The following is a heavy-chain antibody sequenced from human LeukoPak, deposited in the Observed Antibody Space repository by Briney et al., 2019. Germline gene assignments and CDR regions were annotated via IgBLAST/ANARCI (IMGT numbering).Heavy chain of an antibody. D-gene: IGHD3-10*01. CDR2: IIPIFGTA. CDR1: GGTFNTFT. CDR3: ARAGFGRNVHFYGLDV. V-gene: IGHV1-69*13. Sequence: SVNVSCKASGGTFNTFTIAWVRQAPGQGLEWMGGIIPIFGTANYAQKFQGRVAISADVSTNTAYMELSSLRSEDTAVYYCARAGFGRNVHFYGLDVWGQGTTVTVSS. J-gene: IGHJ6*01.